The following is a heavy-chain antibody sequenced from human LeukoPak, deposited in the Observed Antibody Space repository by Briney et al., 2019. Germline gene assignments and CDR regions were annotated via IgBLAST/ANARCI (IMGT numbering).Heavy chain of an antibody. J-gene: IGHJ5*02. CDR3: ARGPSYYGKTWFDP. Sequence: ASVKVSCKASGYTSTSYDINWVRQATGQGLEWMGWMNPNSGNTGYAQKFQGRVTMTRNTSISTAYMELSSLRSEDTAVYYCARGPSYYGKTWFDPWGQGTLVTVSS. V-gene: IGHV1-8*01. CDR1: GYTSTSYD. CDR2: MNPNSGNT. D-gene: IGHD3-16*01.